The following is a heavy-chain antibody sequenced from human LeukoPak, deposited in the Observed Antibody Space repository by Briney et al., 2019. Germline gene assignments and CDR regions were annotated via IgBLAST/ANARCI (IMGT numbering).Heavy chain of an antibody. Sequence: RSLRLSCASSVFTFGDYAMSWFRQAPRKGLEWVGFIRSKAYGGTTEYAASVKGRFTISRDDSKSIAYLQMNSLKTEDTAVYYCTRGIAVAAEARGRDYFDYWGQGTLVTVS. CDR2: IRSKAYGGTT. CDR1: VFTFGDYA. D-gene: IGHD6-19*01. CDR3: TRGIAVAAEARGRDYFDY. V-gene: IGHV3-49*03. J-gene: IGHJ4*02.